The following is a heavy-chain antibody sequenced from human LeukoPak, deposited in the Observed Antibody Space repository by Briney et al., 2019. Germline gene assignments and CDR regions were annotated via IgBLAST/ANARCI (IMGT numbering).Heavy chain of an antibody. V-gene: IGHV1-69*13. CDR2: IIPIFGTA. J-gene: IGHJ3*02. CDR3: ASEAERWLQSYDAFDI. Sequence: SVKVSCKASGGTFSSYAISWVRQAPGQGLEWMGGIIPIFGTANYAQKFQGRVTLTADESTSTAYMELSSLRSEDTAVYYCASEAERWLQSYDAFDIWGQGTMVTVSS. D-gene: IGHD5-24*01. CDR1: GGTFSSYA.